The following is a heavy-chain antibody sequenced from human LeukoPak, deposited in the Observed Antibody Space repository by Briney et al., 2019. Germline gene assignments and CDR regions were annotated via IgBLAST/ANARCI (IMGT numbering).Heavy chain of an antibody. D-gene: IGHD3-22*01. CDR1: GFTFSSYW. J-gene: IGHJ4*02. V-gene: IGHV3-74*01. CDR2: INSDGSST. Sequence: GGSLRLSCAASGFTFSSYWMHWVRHAPGKGLVWVSRINSDGSSTSYADSVKGRFTISRDNAKNTLYLQMNSLRAEDTAVYYCARARAVYYDSSGYYVFDYWGQGTLVTVSS. CDR3: ARARAVYYDSSGYYVFDY.